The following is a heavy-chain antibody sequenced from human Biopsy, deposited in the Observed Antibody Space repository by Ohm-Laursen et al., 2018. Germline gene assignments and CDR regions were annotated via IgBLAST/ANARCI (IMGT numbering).Heavy chain of an antibody. CDR3: AKAGRGYIDY. D-gene: IGHD5-18*01. Sequence: SLRLSCAASGFTFGDYYMSWIRQAPGKGLEWVSRFNSDGTDTTYADSVKGRFTISRDNAKNTLYLQMNSLRVEDTAVYYCAKAGRGYIDYWGQGTLVIVSS. CDR1: GFTFGDYY. CDR2: FNSDGTDT. J-gene: IGHJ4*02. V-gene: IGHV3-74*01.